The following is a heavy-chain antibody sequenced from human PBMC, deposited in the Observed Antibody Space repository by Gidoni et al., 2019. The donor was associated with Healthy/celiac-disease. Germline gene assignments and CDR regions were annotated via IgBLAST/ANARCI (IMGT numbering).Heavy chain of an antibody. CDR1: GGSISSGGYY. D-gene: IGHD2-8*01. CDR3: ARDRLMVYAPDYYGMDV. V-gene: IGHV4-31*03. CDR2: IYYSGST. Sequence: QVQLQESGPGLVKPSQTLSLTCTVSGGSISSGGYYWSWIRQHPGKGLEWIGYIYYSGSTYYNPSLKSRVTISVDTSKNQFALKLSSVTAADTAVYYCARDRLMVYAPDYYGMDVWGQGTTVTVSS. J-gene: IGHJ6*02.